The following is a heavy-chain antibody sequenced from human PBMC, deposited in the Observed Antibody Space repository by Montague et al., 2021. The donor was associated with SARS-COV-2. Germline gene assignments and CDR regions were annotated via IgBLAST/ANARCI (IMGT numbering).Heavy chain of an antibody. V-gene: IGHV3-48*03. J-gene: IGHJ6*02. CDR3: ARDVDPNSWDGMDV. CDR1: GFSFSSYE. D-gene: IGHD2-15*01. Sequence: SLRLSCAASGFSFSSYEMNWARQAPGKGLEWISYISSGSGSSIHYADSVRGRFTISRANAKNSLYLQMNGLRAEDTAIYYCARDVDPNSWDGMDVWGQRTTVTVSS. CDR2: ISSGSGSSI.